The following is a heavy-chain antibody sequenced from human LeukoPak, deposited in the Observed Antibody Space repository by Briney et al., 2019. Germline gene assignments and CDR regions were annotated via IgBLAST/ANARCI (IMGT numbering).Heavy chain of an antibody. Sequence: GGSLRLSCAASGFTFTSYSMNWVRQAPGKGLEWVSALYIGGNTYYADSVRGRFTISRDNSKNTLYLQMNSLRAEDTAIYYCMTAAGYNFGQYWGQGTLVTVSS. CDR2: LYIGGNT. J-gene: IGHJ4*02. V-gene: IGHV3-23*05. CDR3: MTAAGYNFGQY. D-gene: IGHD5-18*01. CDR1: GFTFTSYS.